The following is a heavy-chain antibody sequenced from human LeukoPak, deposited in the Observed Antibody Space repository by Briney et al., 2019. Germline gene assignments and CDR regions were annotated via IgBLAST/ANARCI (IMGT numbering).Heavy chain of an antibody. J-gene: IGHJ4*02. V-gene: IGHV1-2*02. CDR1: GYTFTSYY. Sequence: ASVKVSCKASGYTFTSYYLHWVRRAPGQGLEWMGWINPNSGGTNYAPKFQGRVTMTTDTSISTAYMELTRLTSDDTAVYYCAKEGDYVWGSYRRLYFDYWGQGTLVTVSS. D-gene: IGHD3-16*02. CDR3: AKEGDYVWGSYRRLYFDY. CDR2: INPNSGGT.